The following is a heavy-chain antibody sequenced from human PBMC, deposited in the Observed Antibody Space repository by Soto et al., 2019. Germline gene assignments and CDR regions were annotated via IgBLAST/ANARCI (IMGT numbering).Heavy chain of an antibody. Sequence: PSETLSLTFTVSGGSISRYNWSWIRQPPGKGLEWIGYIYYSGSTNYNPSLKSRVTISVDTSKNQFSLKLSSVTAADTAVYYCERANWNDDYYYYGMDVWGQGTTVTVSS. CDR1: GGSISRYN. CDR3: ERANWNDDYYYYGMDV. J-gene: IGHJ6*02. V-gene: IGHV4-59*01. D-gene: IGHD1-20*01. CDR2: IYYSGST.